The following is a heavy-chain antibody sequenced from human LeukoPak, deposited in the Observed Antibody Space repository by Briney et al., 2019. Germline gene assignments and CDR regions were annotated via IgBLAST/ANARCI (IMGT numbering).Heavy chain of an antibody. D-gene: IGHD3-22*01. CDR2: IYPGDSDT. CDR3: ARRGGLGTMIEDY. CDR1: GYSFTSHW. Sequence: GESLKISCKGSGYSFTSHWIGWVRQMPGKGLELGGIIYPGDSDTRDSPSYQGQVTISADKSISTAYLQWSSLKASDTAMYYCARRGGLGTMIEDYWGQGTLVTVSS. V-gene: IGHV5-51*01. J-gene: IGHJ4*02.